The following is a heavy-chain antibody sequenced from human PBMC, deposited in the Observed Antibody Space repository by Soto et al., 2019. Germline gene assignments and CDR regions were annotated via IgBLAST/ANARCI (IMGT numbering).Heavy chain of an antibody. CDR3: AAVFKVPRPDY. CDR2: IVVGSGNT. CDR1: GFTFTSSA. V-gene: IGHV1-58*01. J-gene: IGHJ4*02. Sequence: QMQLVQSGPEVKKPGTSVKVSCKASGFTFTSSAVQWVRQARGQRLEWIGWIVVGSGNTNYAQEFQERVTITRDMSTSTAYMELSSLRSEDTAVYYCAAVFKVPRPDYWGQGTLVTVSS.